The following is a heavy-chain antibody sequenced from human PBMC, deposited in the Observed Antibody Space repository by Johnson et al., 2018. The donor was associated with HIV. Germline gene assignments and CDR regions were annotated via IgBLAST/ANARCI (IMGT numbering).Heavy chain of an antibody. J-gene: IGHJ3*01. CDR2: ISYDGTNK. CDR3: ARDGRDLVTRGGFDV. D-gene: IGHD5-18*01. Sequence: QVQLVESGGGVVQPGKSLRLSCGASGLSFSNYDMHWVRQAPGKGLQWVADISYDGTNKHYGDYLKGRFTVSRDNSNDTLYLQMNSLRAEDTAVYSCARDGRDLVTRGGFDVWGPGTVVTVSS. V-gene: IGHV3-30*03. CDR1: GLSFSNYD.